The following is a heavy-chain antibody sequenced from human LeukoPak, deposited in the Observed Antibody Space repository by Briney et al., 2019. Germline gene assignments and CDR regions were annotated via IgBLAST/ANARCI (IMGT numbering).Heavy chain of an antibody. J-gene: IGHJ4*02. CDR2: VRSDGGIK. V-gene: IGHV3-30*02. CDR1: GVTFSNYG. D-gene: IGHD2-2*01. CDR3: AKDLPAAYFDY. Sequence: GGSLRLSCAASGVTFSNYGIHWVRQAPGKGLEWVAFVRSDGGIKYYADSVKGRFTISRDNSRTTVYLQMNSLRAEDTAVYHCAKDLPAAYFDYWGQGTLVTVSS.